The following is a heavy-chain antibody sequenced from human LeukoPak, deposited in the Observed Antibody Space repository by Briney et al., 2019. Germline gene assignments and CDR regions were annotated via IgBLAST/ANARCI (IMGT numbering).Heavy chain of an antibody. CDR2: MNPNSGIT. D-gene: IGHD3-3*01. CDR1: GYTFTSYD. Sequence: GASVKVSCKASGYTFTSYDINWVRQATGQGLEWMGWMNPNSGITGYAQKFQGRVTITRNTSISTAYMELSSLRSEDTAVYYCARGLRGPRYDFWSGYYPNYYYYYMDVWGKGTTVTVSS. CDR3: ARGLRGPRYDFWSGYYPNYYYYYMDV. J-gene: IGHJ6*03. V-gene: IGHV1-8*03.